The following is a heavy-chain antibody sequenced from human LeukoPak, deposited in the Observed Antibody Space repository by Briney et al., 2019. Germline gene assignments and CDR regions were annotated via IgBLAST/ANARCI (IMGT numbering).Heavy chain of an antibody. CDR3: AKDGLDC. V-gene: IGHV3-30*18. CDR1: GFTFSSYG. J-gene: IGHJ4*02. CDR2: ISYDGSNK. Sequence: GGSLRLSCAASGFTFSSYGMHWVRQAPGKGLEWVAVISYDGSNKYYADSVKGRFTISRDNSKNTLYLQMNSLRAEDTAVYYCAKDGLDCWGQGTLVTVSS.